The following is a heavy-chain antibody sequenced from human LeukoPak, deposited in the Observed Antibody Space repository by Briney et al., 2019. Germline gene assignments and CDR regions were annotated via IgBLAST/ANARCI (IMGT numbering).Heavy chain of an antibody. CDR1: VGPFSGYY. J-gene: IGHJ3*02. CDR3: ARGLNSRARRYYGSGSYYPDAFDI. V-gene: IGHV4-34*01. Sequence: PSETVSLTCVVYVGPFSGYYWSWIRQPPGQGMESIGEINHSQITNHNPSHKSRDTISVDTCKNQFSLKLSSVTAADTVVYNCARGLNSRARRYYGSGSYYPDAFDIWGQGTMVTVSS. CDR2: INHSQIT. D-gene: IGHD3-10*01.